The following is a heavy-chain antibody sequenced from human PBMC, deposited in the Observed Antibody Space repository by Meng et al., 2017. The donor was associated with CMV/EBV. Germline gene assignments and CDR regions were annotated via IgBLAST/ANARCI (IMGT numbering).Heavy chain of an antibody. CDR2: INSDGSST. Sequence: GESLKISCAASGFTFSSYWMHWVRQAPGKGLVWVSRINSDGSSTSYADSVKGRFTISRDNAKNTLYLQMNSLRAEDTAVYYCASVRGYCSSTSCYTRYYYYYGMDVWGQGTTVTVSS. D-gene: IGHD2-2*02. J-gene: IGHJ6*02. V-gene: IGHV3-74*01. CDR1: GFTFSSYW. CDR3: ASVRGYCSSTSCYTRYYYYYGMDV.